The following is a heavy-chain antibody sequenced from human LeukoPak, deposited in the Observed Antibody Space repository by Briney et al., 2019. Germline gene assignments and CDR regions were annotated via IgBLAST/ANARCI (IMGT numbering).Heavy chain of an antibody. CDR2: THHTGGI. V-gene: IGHV4-38-2*01. J-gene: IGHJ5*02. Sequence: SETLSLTCGVSGFSITSGYYWGWIRQSPGRGLEWIGTTHHTGGIYYNPSLKSRVTISLDTSKSQFSLKLTSVTAADTAVYCCVRQRGNCAGTSCYGGGLDPWGQGILVTVSS. CDR3: VRQRGNCAGTSCYGGGLDP. CDR1: GFSITSGYY. D-gene: IGHD2-2*01.